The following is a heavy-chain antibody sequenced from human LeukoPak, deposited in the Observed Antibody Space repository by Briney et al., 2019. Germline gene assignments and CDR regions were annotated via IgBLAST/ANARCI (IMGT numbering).Heavy chain of an antibody. CDR1: GYSFTTYW. Sequence: GESLKISCEGSGYSFTTYWIGWVRQAPGQSLEWMGWITTGRGDTQYSQEFQRRITITRDKSASTVYMDLSDLRSEDTAVYYCARGGKQWRGGNYFDSWGQGTLVAVSS. J-gene: IGHJ4*02. CDR3: ARGGKQWRGGNYFDS. V-gene: IGHV1-3*03. D-gene: IGHD6-19*01. CDR2: ITTGRGDT.